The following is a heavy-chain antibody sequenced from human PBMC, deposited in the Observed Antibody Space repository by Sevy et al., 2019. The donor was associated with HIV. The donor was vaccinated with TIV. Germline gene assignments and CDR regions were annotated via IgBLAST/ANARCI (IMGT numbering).Heavy chain of an antibody. Sequence: ASVKVSCKASGYTFTGQYMYWVRQAPGQGLEWMGWINPNSGGRKYAQKFQGRVTMTRDTSISTAYMGLSRLTSDDTAVYYCARGYCSGGSCYHVDYWGQGTLVTVSS. J-gene: IGHJ4*02. CDR3: ARGYCSGGSCYHVDY. V-gene: IGHV1-2*02. CDR2: INPNSGGR. D-gene: IGHD2-15*01. CDR1: GYTFTGQY.